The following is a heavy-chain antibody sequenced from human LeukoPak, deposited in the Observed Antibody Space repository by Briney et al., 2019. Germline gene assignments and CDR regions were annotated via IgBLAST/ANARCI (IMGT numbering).Heavy chain of an antibody. J-gene: IGHJ5*02. V-gene: IGHV3-30*18. CDR3: AKGHDTSTWYGNWFDP. CDR2: IYSNGSSE. Sequence: RPLRLPCGASGFTFNTNAWHGLGQTPDKELKWVAVIYSNGSSEHYADSVKGRFTLHTNNSKNPLYLRMNNLTPEDPAVYYCAKGHDTSTWYGNWFDPWGRGTLVSVPS. D-gene: IGHD6-13*01. CDR1: GFTFNTNA.